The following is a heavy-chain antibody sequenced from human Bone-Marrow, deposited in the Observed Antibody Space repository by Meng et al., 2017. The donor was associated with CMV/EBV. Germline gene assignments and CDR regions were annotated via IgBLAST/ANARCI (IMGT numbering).Heavy chain of an antibody. V-gene: IGHV3-30*02. CDR1: GFTFATTG. Sequence: GESLKISCAASGFTFATTGMHWVRQAPGTGLEWVAFTLYDESSKYYVDSVKGRFTISRDNSRNMLYLQMNSLRPEDTAVYYCARDRGVVWSEDVWGQGTTVTVSS. CDR2: TLYDESSK. CDR3: ARDRGVVWSEDV. D-gene: IGHD3-9*01. J-gene: IGHJ6*02.